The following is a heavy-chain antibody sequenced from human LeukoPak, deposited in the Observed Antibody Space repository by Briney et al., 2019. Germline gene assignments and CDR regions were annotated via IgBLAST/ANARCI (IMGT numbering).Heavy chain of an antibody. D-gene: IGHD4-17*01. V-gene: IGHV1-69*13. CDR3: ARGPRLRRPGGWFDP. CDR1: GGTFSSYA. J-gene: IGHJ5*02. CDR2: IIPIFGTA. Sequence: SVKVSCKASGGTFSSYAISWVRQAPGQGLEWMGGIIPIFGTANYAQKFQGRVTITADESTSTAYMELSSLRSEDTAVYYCARGPRLRRPGGWFDPWGQGTLVTVSS.